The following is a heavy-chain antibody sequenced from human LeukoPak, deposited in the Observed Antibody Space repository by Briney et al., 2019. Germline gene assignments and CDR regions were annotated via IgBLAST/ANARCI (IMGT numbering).Heavy chain of an antibody. CDR3: ARDPPGTTAFDL. D-gene: IGHD1-1*01. CDR1: GYTFTHNF. J-gene: IGHJ3*01. V-gene: IGHV1-2*02. Sequence: ASVKVSCKASGYTFTHNFMHWVRQAPGQGLEWMGWINPKSDGTKYAQNFQGRVTMTWDTSISTAYMEVSRLTSDDTAMFYCARDPPGTTAFDLWGQGTMVTVSS. CDR2: INPKSDGT.